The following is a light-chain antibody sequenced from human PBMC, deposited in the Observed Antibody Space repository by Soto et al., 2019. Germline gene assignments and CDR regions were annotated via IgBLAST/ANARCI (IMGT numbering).Light chain of an antibody. CDR3: NSYTTSSTLV. J-gene: IGLJ2*01. CDR2: EVS. CDR1: SSDVGGYNY. Sequence: QSVLTQPASVSGSPGQSITISCTGTSSDVGGYNYVSWYQQHPGKTPKLMIYEVSDRPSRVSNRFSGSKSGNTASLTISGLQAEDEADYYCNSYTTSSTLVFGGGTKLTVL. V-gene: IGLV2-14*01.